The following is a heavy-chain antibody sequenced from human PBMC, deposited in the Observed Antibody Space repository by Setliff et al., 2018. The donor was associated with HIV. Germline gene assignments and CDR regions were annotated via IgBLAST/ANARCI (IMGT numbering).Heavy chain of an antibody. Sequence: SETLSLTCTVSGYSISSGFYWGWIRQPPGKGLEWIGTIYHSGSTYYNPSLKSRVTISVDTSKNQFSLKVSSVTAADTAVYYCARQSSGSPEYFQHWGQGTLVTVSS. CDR2: IYHSGST. D-gene: IGHD1-26*01. J-gene: IGHJ1*01. CDR3: ARQSSGSPEYFQH. V-gene: IGHV4-38-2*02. CDR1: GYSISSGFY.